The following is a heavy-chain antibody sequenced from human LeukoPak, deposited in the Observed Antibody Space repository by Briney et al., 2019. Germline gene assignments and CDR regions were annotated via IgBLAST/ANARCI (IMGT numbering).Heavy chain of an antibody. V-gene: IGHV3-21*04. CDR3: ARSPPGYSYGYWD. J-gene: IGHJ4*02. CDR1: GFTFRSYS. Sequence: GGSLRPSCAASGFTFRSYSMNWVRQAPGKGLEWVSSISSSSSYIYYADSVKGRFTISRDNAKNSLYLQMNSLRAEDTAVYYCARSPPGYSYGYWDWGQGTLVTVSS. D-gene: IGHD5-18*01. CDR2: ISSSSSYI.